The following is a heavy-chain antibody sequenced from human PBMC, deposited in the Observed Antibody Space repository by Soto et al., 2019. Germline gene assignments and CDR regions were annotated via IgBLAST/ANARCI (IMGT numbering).Heavy chain of an antibody. CDR2: ISAYNGNT. Sequence: ASVKVSCKASGYTFTSYGISWVRQAPGQGLEWMGWISAYNGNTNYAQKLQGRVTMTTDTSTSTAYMELRSLRSDDTAVYYCARDQGQGYGSGSYYNRRRAFDIWGQGTMVTLSS. D-gene: IGHD3-10*01. CDR3: ARDQGQGYGSGSYYNRRRAFDI. V-gene: IGHV1-18*01. J-gene: IGHJ3*02. CDR1: GYTFTSYG.